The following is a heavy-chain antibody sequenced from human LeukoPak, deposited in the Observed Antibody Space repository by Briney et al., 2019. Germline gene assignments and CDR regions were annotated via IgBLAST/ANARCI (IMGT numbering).Heavy chain of an antibody. V-gene: IGHV3-21*04. Sequence: GGSPRLSCAASGFTFSSYSMNWVRQAPGKGLEWVSSISSSSSYIYYADSVKGRFTISRDNAKNSLYLQMNSLRAEDTALYYCAKDSLPIVVVPAAWGQGTLVTVSS. CDR1: GFTFSSYS. D-gene: IGHD2-2*01. CDR2: ISSSSSYI. J-gene: IGHJ5*02. CDR3: AKDSLPIVVVPAA.